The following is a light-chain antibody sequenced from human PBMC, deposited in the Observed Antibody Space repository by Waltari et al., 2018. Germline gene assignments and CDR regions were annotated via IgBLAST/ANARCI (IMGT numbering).Light chain of an antibody. CDR2: KAS. CDR3: QQYDSYLFT. CDR1: QSINTW. J-gene: IGKJ3*01. Sequence: DIRMTQFPSTLSASVGDRVTITCRASQSINTWLAWYQQRPGKAPKVLIYKASTLESGVPSRFNGSGSGTEFTLTISSLQPDDFATYYCQQYDSYLFTFGPGTTVDVK. V-gene: IGKV1-5*03.